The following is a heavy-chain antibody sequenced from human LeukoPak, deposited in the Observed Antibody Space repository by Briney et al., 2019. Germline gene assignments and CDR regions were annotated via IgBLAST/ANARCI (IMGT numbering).Heavy chain of an antibody. D-gene: IGHD6-19*01. Sequence: PGGSLRLSCAASGFTFSSYEMNWVRQAPGQGLESFSSISSSSSYIYYADSVKGRFTISRDNAKNSLYLQMNSLRAEDTAVYYCARDVVHSSGWPDAFDIWGQGTMVTVSS. J-gene: IGHJ3*02. CDR1: GFTFSSYE. CDR2: ISSSSSYI. CDR3: ARDVVHSSGWPDAFDI. V-gene: IGHV3-21*01.